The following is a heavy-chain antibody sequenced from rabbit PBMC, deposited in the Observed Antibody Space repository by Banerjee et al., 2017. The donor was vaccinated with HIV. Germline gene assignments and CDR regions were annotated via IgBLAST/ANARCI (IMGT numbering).Heavy chain of an antibody. V-gene: IGHV1S45*01. D-gene: IGHD7-1*01. Sequence: QEQLEESGGDLVKPEGSLTLTCTASGFSFSSNYYMCWVRQAPGKGLELIACIVTDTDTTYYASWAKGRFTITKTSSTTVTLQMTSLTAADTATYFCARWDTLYGTTSFALDLWGQGTLVTVS. CDR3: ARWDTLYGTTSFALDL. CDR2: IVTDTDTT. J-gene: IGHJ3*01. CDR1: GFSFSSNYY.